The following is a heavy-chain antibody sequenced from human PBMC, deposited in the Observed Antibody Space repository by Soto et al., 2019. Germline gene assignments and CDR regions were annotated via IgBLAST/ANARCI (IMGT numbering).Heavy chain of an antibody. D-gene: IGHD2-2*01. Sequence: EVQLLESGGGLVQPGGSLRLSCAASGFTFSSYAMSWVRQAPGKGLEWVSAISGSGGSTDYADSVKGRFTISRDNSKNTLYLQMNSLRAEDTAVYYCAKYGTEYQLLLSLCYYGMDVWGQGTTVTVSS. CDR3: AKYGTEYQLLLSLCYYGMDV. CDR1: GFTFSSYA. V-gene: IGHV3-23*01. J-gene: IGHJ6*02. CDR2: ISGSGGST.